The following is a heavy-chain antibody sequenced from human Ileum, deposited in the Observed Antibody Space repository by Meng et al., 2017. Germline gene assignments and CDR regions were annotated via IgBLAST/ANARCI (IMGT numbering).Heavy chain of an antibody. V-gene: IGHV4-61*08. Sequence: VQLHESGPGLVRSSETLSLICAVSGGSVSSSGYQWGWIRQPPGKGLEWIGYASTNYNPSLKSRVTISVDTSKNQFSLKLTSVTAADTAVYYCARDHWGSLDYWGQGVLVTVSS. CDR3: ARDHWGSLDY. D-gene: IGHD7-27*01. J-gene: IGHJ4*02. CDR2: AST. CDR1: GGSVSSSGYQ.